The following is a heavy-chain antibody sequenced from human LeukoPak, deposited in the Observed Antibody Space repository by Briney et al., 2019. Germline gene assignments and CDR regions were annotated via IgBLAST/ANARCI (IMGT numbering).Heavy chain of an antibody. CDR1: GFTFSSYE. D-gene: IGHD3-3*01. Sequence: PGGSLRLSCAASGFTFSSYEMNWVRQAPGKGLEWVAFIRYDGSNKYYADSVKGRFTISRDNSKNTLYLQMNSLRAEDTAVYYCSGTIFGVDFDYWGQGTLVTVSS. J-gene: IGHJ4*02. CDR2: IRYDGSNK. CDR3: SGTIFGVDFDY. V-gene: IGHV3-30*02.